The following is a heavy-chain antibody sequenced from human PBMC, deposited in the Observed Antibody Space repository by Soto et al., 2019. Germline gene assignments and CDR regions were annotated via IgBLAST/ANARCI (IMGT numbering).Heavy chain of an antibody. D-gene: IGHD2-15*01. J-gene: IGHJ6*03. CDR3: ARGDCVGGSCYSLAGSFYYYMDV. CDR1: GFTFSNYW. CDR2: INSDGSVS. V-gene: IGHV3-74*01. Sequence: EVKLVESGGGLVQPGGSLRLSCEASGFTFSNYWMYWVRQAPGQGLVWVSRINSDGSVSSYADSVKGRLTISRDNVKNTLHLQMNSLRVEDTAVYYCARGDCVGGSCYSLAGSFYYYMDVWGKGTTVTVFS.